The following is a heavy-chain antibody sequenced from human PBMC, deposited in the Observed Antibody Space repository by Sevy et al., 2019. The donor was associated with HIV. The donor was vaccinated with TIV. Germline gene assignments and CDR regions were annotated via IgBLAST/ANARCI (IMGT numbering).Heavy chain of an antibody. J-gene: IGHJ6*02. CDR1: GGSISSSSYY. Sequence: SETLSLTCTVSGGSISSSSYYWGWIRQPPGKGLEWIGSIYYSGSTYYNPSLKSRVTISVDTSKNQFSLKLSSVTAADTAVYDCARQRNYYDSSGYYRGQDYYYGMDVWGQGTTVTVSS. V-gene: IGHV4-39*01. D-gene: IGHD3-22*01. CDR3: ARQRNYYDSSGYYRGQDYYYGMDV. CDR2: IYYSGST.